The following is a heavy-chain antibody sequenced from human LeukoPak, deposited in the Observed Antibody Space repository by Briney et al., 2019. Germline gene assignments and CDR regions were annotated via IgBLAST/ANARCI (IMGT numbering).Heavy chain of an antibody. D-gene: IGHD6-19*01. CDR3: ANSGPNEMGVYNWFDP. Sequence: ASVKVSCKASGYTFTSYGISWVRQAPGQGLEWMGWISAYNGNTNYAQKLQGRVTMPTDTSTSTAYMELRSLRSDDTAVYYCANSGPNEMGVYNWFDPWGQGTLVTASS. CDR2: ISAYNGNT. J-gene: IGHJ5*02. CDR1: GYTFTSYG. V-gene: IGHV1-18*01.